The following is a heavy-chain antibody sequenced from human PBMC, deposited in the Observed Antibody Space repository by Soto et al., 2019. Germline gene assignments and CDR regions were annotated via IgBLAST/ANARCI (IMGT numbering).Heavy chain of an antibody. CDR2: IYPGDSDT. Sequence: GESLKISCKGSGYSFTSYWIGWVRQMPGKGLEWMGIIYPGDSDTRYGPSFQGQVTISADKSISTAYLQWSSLKASDTAMYYCARIGSLVLRYFDWLLDYFDYWGQGTLVTVSS. V-gene: IGHV5-51*01. CDR3: ARIGSLVLRYFDWLLDYFDY. J-gene: IGHJ4*02. CDR1: GYSFTSYW. D-gene: IGHD3-9*01.